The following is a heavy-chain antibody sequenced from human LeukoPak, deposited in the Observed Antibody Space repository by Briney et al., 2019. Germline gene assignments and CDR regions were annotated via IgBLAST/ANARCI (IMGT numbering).Heavy chain of an antibody. CDR2: IWYGGSNK. V-gene: IGHV3-30*18. D-gene: IGHD4-23*01. CDR1: GFTFSSYG. Sequence: GRSLRLSCAASGFTFSSYGMHWVRQAPGKGLEWVAVIWYGGSNKYYADSVKGRFTISRDNSKNTLYLQMNSLRAEDTAVYYCAKEGNSAFFDYWGQGTLVTVSS. J-gene: IGHJ4*02. CDR3: AKEGNSAFFDY.